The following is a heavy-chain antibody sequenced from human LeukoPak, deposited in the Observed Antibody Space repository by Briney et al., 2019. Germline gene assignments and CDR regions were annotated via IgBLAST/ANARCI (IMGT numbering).Heavy chain of an antibody. Sequence: GGSLRLSCAASGFTFSSYWMHWVRQAPGKGLVWVSRINSDGSSTSYADSVKGRFTISRDNAKNTLYLQMNSLRAEDTAVYYCARTPDYYDSSGHYYDWGQGTLVTVSS. V-gene: IGHV3-74*01. CDR3: ARTPDYYDSSGHYYD. D-gene: IGHD3-22*01. CDR1: GFTFSSYW. J-gene: IGHJ4*02. CDR2: INSDGSST.